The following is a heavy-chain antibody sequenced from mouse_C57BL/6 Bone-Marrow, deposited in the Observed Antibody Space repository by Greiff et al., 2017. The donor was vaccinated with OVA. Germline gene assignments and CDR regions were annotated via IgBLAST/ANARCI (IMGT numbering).Heavy chain of an antibody. CDR3: AHYYGSSRFAY. Sequence: QVTLKESGPGILQSSQTLSLTCSFSGFSLSTSGMGVSWIRPPSGKGLEWLAHIYWDDDKRYNPSLKSRLTISKDTSRNQVFLKITSVDTADTATYYCAHYYGSSRFAYWGQGTLVTVSA. V-gene: IGHV8-12*01. D-gene: IGHD1-1*01. CDR1: GFSLSTSGMG. J-gene: IGHJ3*01. CDR2: IYWDDDK.